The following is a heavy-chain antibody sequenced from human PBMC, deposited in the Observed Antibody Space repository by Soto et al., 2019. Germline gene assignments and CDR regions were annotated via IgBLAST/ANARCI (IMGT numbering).Heavy chain of an antibody. V-gene: IGHV1-18*01. CDR1: GYRFETYA. Sequence: QVQLVQSGAEVKKPGASVKVSCKSSGYRFETYAMSWVRQAPGQGLEWMGWISAYNIDTYYAQKFQDRFTMTTDTSTGTAYMELRSLTSDDTAVYYCARGHGEIIGAMDVWGQGTTVTVSS. J-gene: IGHJ6*02. CDR3: ARGHGEIIGAMDV. D-gene: IGHD3-3*01. CDR2: ISAYNIDT.